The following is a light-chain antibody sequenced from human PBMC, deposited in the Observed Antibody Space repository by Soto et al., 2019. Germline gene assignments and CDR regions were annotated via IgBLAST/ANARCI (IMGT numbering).Light chain of an antibody. CDR2: SNN. Sequence: QSVLTQPPSASGTPGQRVNISGSGSGSNIGSNTVNWYQQLPGTAPKLLSYSNNQRPSGVPDRFSGSKSGTSASLAISGLQSEDEADYYCAAWDDSLNGGVFGTGTKLTVL. CDR3: AAWDDSLNGGV. CDR1: GSNIGSNT. J-gene: IGLJ1*01. V-gene: IGLV1-44*01.